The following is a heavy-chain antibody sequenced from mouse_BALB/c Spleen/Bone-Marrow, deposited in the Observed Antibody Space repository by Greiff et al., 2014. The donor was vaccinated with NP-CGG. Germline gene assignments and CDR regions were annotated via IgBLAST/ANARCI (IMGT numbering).Heavy chain of an antibody. D-gene: IGHD2-10*02. J-gene: IGHJ4*01. V-gene: IGHV5-4*02. CDR1: GFTFSDYY. Sequence: EVKLVESGGGLVKPGGSLKLSCAASGFTFSDYYMYWVRQTPEKRLEWVATISDGGGYTYYPDSVWGRFTISRDNAKNNLYLQMRSLESEDTAMYYCARSGERYGAMDYWGQGASVTVFS. CDR2: ISDGGGYT. CDR3: ARSGERYGAMDY.